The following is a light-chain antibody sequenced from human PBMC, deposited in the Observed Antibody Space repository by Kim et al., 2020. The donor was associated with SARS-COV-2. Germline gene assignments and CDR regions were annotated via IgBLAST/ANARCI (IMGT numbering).Light chain of an antibody. CDR3: QQSHSTPPYT. CDR1: QSISRY. J-gene: IGKJ2*01. Sequence: DIQMTQSPSSLSASVGDRVTITCRTSQSISRYLNWYQQKPGKAPKLLIYAASSLESGVPSRFSGSGSGTAFTLTISSLQPEDFATYYCQQSHSTPPYTFGQGTKLEI. CDR2: AAS. V-gene: IGKV1-39*01.